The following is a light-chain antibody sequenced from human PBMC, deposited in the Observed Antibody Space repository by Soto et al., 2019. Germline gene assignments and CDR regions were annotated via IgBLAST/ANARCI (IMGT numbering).Light chain of an antibody. CDR3: GAWDGSLSTGV. CDR2: DDD. J-gene: IGLJ3*02. Sequence: QSVLTQPPSVSAAPGQKVTISCSGSSSNIGNHFVSWYQQVPGTAPTLLIYDDDKRPSGIPDRFSGSKSGTSATLGITGLQSGDEADYYCGAWDGSLSTGVCGGGTKLTVL. V-gene: IGLV1-51*01. CDR1: SSNIGNHF.